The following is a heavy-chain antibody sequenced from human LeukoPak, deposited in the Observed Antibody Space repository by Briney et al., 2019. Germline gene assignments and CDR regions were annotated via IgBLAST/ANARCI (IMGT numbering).Heavy chain of an antibody. CDR3: AREDSSHFWDY. CDR1: GDSISSGNHY. J-gene: IGHJ4*02. V-gene: IGHV4-30-4*01. Sequence: SRTLSLTCTVSGDSISSGNHYWSWIRQPPGKGLEWIGYISYSGTTYYSASLKSRVTISVDTSTNQFPLKLVSVTAADTAVYYCAREDSSHFWDYWGQGTLVTVSS. CDR2: ISYSGTT. D-gene: IGHD2-15*01.